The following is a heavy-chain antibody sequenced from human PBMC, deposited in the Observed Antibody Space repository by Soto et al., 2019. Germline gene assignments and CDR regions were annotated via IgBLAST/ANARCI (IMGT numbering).Heavy chain of an antibody. V-gene: IGHV4-59*01. Sequence: SETRSLTCSVSGGSISSYFWSWIRQAPGGGLEWIGYTYHRGSTNYSPSLKSRVAISLDKSENQLSLKVNSVTAADTAVYYCARIGGYHGPLDYWGQGTPVT. CDR2: TYHRGST. CDR1: GGSISSYF. D-gene: IGHD3-16*02. J-gene: IGHJ4*02. CDR3: ARIGGYHGPLDY.